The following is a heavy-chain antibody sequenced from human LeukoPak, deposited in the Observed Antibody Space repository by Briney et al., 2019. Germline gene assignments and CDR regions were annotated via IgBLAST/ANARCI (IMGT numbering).Heavy chain of an antibody. CDR1: GYTFTGYY. CDR2: INPNSGGT. V-gene: IGHV1-2*06. CDR3: ARGGSTEDAFDI. Sequence: RASVKVSCKASGYTFTGYYMHWVRQAPGQGLEWMGRINPNSGGTNYAQKFQGRVTMTRDTSISTAYMELSRLRSDGTAVYYCARGGSTEDAFDIWGQGTMVTVSS. J-gene: IGHJ3*02. D-gene: IGHD1-26*01.